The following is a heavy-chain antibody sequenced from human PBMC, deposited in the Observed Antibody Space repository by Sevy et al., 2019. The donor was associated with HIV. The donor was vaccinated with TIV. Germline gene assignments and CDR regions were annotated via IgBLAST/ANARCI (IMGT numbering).Heavy chain of an antibody. CDR2: IRSKAYGGTT. D-gene: IGHD4-4*01. V-gene: IGHV3-49*03. J-gene: IGHJ6*02. CDR1: GFTFGDYA. CDR3: TRDSSYSNYYYYGMDV. Sequence: GGSLRLSCTASGFTFGDYAMSWFRQAPGKGLEWVGFIRSKAYGGTTEYAASLKGRFTISRDDSKSIAYLQMNSLKTEDTAVYYCTRDSSYSNYYYYGMDVWGQGTTVTVSS.